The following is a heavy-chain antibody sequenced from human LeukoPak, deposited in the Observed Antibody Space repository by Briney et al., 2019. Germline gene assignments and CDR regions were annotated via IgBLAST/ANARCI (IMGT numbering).Heavy chain of an antibody. CDR3: ARVQKSNSGYYYLADS. J-gene: IGHJ4*02. Sequence: SETLSLTCTVSGGSITGYYWSWIRQPPGKGLEWIGYISYSGSTNSNPSLKSRVTMSVDTSKNQFSLQLTSVTVADTAVYYCARVQKSNSGYYYLADSWGPGTLVPVSS. CDR2: ISYSGST. CDR1: GGSITGYY. V-gene: IGHV4-59*08. D-gene: IGHD3-22*01.